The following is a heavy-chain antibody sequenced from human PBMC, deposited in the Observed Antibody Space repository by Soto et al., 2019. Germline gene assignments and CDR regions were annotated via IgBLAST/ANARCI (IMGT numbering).Heavy chain of an antibody. CDR2: IYHSGRT. CDR1: GGSISSTNW. CDR3: ARFILTTGDLAH. V-gene: IGHV4-4*02. J-gene: IGHJ4*02. D-gene: IGHD4-17*01. Sequence: QVQLQESGPGLVKPSGTLSLTCAVSGGSISSTNWWSWVRQPPGKGLEWIGDIYHSGRTNYNPSLKSRVTISVDKSKTQFSLKLSSVTAADTAVYHWARFILTTGDLAHWGRGTLVTVSS.